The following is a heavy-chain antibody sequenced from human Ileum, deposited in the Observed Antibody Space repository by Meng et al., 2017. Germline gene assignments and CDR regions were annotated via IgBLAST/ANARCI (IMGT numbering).Heavy chain of an antibody. CDR1: GFIFSSYE. Sequence: QVQLEESGGGVVQPGRSLTLSLAASGFIFSSYEISWVRQAPGKGLEWVALISYDGTKKYYADSVKGRFTISRDNSNNTLFLHLNSLRDEDAATYDCARDCRGYSSSGVLDCWGKGTLVTVSS. CDR3: ARDCRGYSSSGVLDC. CDR2: ISYDGTKK. J-gene: IGHJ4*02. V-gene: IGHV3-30-3*01. D-gene: IGHD3-10*01.